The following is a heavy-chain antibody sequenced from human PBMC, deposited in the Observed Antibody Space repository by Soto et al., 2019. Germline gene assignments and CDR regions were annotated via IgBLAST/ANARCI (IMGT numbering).Heavy chain of an antibody. CDR1: GGSISSGGYY. J-gene: IGHJ4*02. CDR3: ARLPSFGVYFDY. CDR2: IYYSGST. Sequence: PSETLSLTCTVSGGSISSGGYYWSWIRQHPGKGLEWIGYIYYSGSTYYNPSLKSRVTISVDTSKNQFSLKLSSVTAADTAVYYCARLPSFGVYFDYWGQGTLVIVSS. V-gene: IGHV4-31*03. D-gene: IGHD3-3*01.